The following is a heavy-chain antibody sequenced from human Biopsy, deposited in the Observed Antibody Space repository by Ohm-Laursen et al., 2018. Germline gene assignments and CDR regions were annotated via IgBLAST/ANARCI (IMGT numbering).Heavy chain of an antibody. D-gene: IGHD6-25*01. CDR3: ARIAAAGWDDY. V-gene: IGHV1-18*01. CDR1: GYKFTSYG. Sequence: ASVKVSCTASGYKFTSYGMGWVRQPPGQGFEWLGRISGYNGNTNYAQKFQGRITMTIDAATSTGYMDLRSLKSDDTAVYYCARIAAAGWDDYWGQGTLVTVSS. J-gene: IGHJ4*02. CDR2: ISGYNGNT.